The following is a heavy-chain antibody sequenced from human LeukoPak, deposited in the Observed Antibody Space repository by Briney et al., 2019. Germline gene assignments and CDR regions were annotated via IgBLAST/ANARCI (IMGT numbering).Heavy chain of an antibody. V-gene: IGHV1-46*01. J-gene: IGHJ3*02. CDR3: ARRSEGHAFDI. Sequence: ASVKVSCKASGYTFTSYYMHWVRQAPGQGLEWMGIINPSGGSTSYAQKFQGGVTMTRDTSTSTAYMELSSLRSEDTAVYYCARRSEGHAFDIWGQGTMVTVSS. CDR1: GYTFTSYY. CDR2: INPSGGST.